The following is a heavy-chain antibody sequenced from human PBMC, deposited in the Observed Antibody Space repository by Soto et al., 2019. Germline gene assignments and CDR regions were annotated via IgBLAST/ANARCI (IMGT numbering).Heavy chain of an antibody. CDR2: IYPGDSDT. D-gene: IGHD3-10*01. CDR3: AGGGVRGVITRTRDYYGMDV. J-gene: IGHJ6*02. CDR1: GYSFTSYW. V-gene: IGHV5-51*01. Sequence: RESLKISCKASGYSFTSYWIGWVRQMPGKGLEWMGIIYPGDSDTKYSPSLQGQVTISADKSISTAYLQWSSLKASDTAMYYCAGGGVRGVITRTRDYYGMDVWGQGTTVTVSS.